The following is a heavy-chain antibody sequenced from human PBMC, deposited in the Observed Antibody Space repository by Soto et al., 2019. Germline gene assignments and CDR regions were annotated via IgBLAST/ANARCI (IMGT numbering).Heavy chain of an antibody. J-gene: IGHJ4*02. V-gene: IGHV3-72*01. D-gene: IGHD4-4*01. CDR2: IRNKANSYTT. CDR3: SRAGILTTPYYFDY. CDR1: GFTFIDHY. Sequence: PGGSLRLSCAASGFTFIDHYMDWVRQAPWKGLEWVGRIRNKANSYTTEYAASVKGRFTISRDDSQSSLYLQMNSLKTEDTAVYYCSRAGILTTPYYFDYWGQGTLVTVSS.